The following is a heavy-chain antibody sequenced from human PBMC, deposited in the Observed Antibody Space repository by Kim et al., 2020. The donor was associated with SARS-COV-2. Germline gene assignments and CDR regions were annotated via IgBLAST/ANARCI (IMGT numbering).Heavy chain of an antibody. Sequence: SETLSHTCTVSGGSISSYYWSWIRQPPGKGLEWIGYIYYSGSTNYNPSLKSRVTISVDTSKNQFSLKLSSVTAADTAVYYCARARWYSSGWYRGAFDIWG. J-gene: IGHJ3*02. CDR1: GGSISSYY. CDR2: IYYSGST. CDR3: ARARWYSSGWYRGAFDI. V-gene: IGHV4-59*01. D-gene: IGHD6-19*01.